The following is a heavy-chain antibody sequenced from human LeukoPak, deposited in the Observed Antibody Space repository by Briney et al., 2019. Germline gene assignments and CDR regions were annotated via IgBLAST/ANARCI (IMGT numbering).Heavy chain of an antibody. D-gene: IGHD3-3*01. CDR1: GFTFYNWA. J-gene: IGHJ4*02. Sequence: PGGSLRLSCAASGFTFYNWAITWVRQAPGMGLEWVSSISGDGAATYYADSVKGRFTVSRDNSKNTVYLEINSLRVDDTAVYYCAKWAGSGEETKRYFGPFDFWGQGTLVTVSS. CDR2: ISGDGAAT. V-gene: IGHV3-23*01. CDR3: AKWAGSGEETKRYFGPFDF.